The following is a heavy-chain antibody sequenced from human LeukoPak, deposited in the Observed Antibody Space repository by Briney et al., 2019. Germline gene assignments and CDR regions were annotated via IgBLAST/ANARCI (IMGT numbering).Heavy chain of an antibody. D-gene: IGHD2-15*01. V-gene: IGHV4-4*07. CDR1: GGSISSYY. CDR3: ARVDRSEGPPESDNWFDP. J-gene: IGHJ5*02. CDR2: IYTSGST. Sequence: SETLSLTCTVSGGSISSYYWSWIRQPAGKGLEWIGRIYTSGSTNYNPSLKSRVTMSVDTSKNQFSLKLRSVTAADTAVYYCARVDRSEGPPESDNWFDPWGQGILVTVSS.